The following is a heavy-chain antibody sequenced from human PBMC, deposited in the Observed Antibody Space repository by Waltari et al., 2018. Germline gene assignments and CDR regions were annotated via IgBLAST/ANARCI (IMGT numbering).Heavy chain of an antibody. V-gene: IGHV3-7*01. J-gene: IGHJ4*02. Sequence: EVQLVESGGGLVQPGGSLRLSCAASGFTFSNSWMSWVRQAPGKGLEWVANIKQDGSGKFYVDSVKGRFTISRDNAKNSLYLQMNSLRADDTAVYYCARGGGGSDYWGQGTLVTVSS. CDR2: IKQDGSGK. D-gene: IGHD3-16*01. CDR1: GFTFSNSW. CDR3: ARGGGGSDY.